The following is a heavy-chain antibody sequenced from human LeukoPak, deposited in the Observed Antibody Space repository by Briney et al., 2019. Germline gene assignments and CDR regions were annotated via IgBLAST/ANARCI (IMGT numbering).Heavy chain of an antibody. Sequence: GGSLRLSCAASGCTFSSYWMSWVRQAPGKGLEWVANIKQDGSENYYVDSVKGGFTISRDDAKNSLYLQMNSLRAEDTAVYYCARLVVVPAANHFDYCGHGTLVTVSS. V-gene: IGHV3-7*01. CDR1: GCTFSSYW. J-gene: IGHJ4*01. CDR3: ARLVVVPAANHFDY. D-gene: IGHD2-2*01. CDR2: IKQDGSEN.